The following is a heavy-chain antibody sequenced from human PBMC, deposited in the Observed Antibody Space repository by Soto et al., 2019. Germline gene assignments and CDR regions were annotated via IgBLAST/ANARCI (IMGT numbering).Heavy chain of an antibody. CDR2: ISAYNGNT. J-gene: IGHJ6*02. Sequence: QVQLVQSGAEVRRPGASGKVSCKASGYTFSNDGINWVRQAPGQGLEWMGWISAYNGNTEYAQNFQGRVTMTTDTSTSTAYVELRSLRSDDTAVYSCARGGPTSADYYYGMDVWGLGNRVTVSS. V-gene: IGHV1-18*01. CDR1: GYTFSNDG. CDR3: ARGGPTSADYYYGMDV.